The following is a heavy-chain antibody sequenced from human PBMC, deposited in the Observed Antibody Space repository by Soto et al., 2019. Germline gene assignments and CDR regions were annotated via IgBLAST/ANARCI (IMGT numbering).Heavy chain of an antibody. CDR3: ARENYFDY. CDR2: IKQDGSEK. J-gene: IGHJ4*02. Sequence: QPGGSLRLSCAASGFTFRSYWMGWVRQVPGKGLEWVANIKQDGSEKNYVDSVKGRFTISRDNAKNSLYLQMNSLRGEDTAVYYCARENYFDYWGQGTQVTVSS. CDR1: GFTFRSYW. V-gene: IGHV3-7*04.